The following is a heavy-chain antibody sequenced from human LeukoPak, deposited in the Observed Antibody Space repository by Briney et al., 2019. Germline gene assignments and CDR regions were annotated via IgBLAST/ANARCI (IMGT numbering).Heavy chain of an antibody. D-gene: IGHD3-22*01. CDR1: GYSFTSYW. V-gene: IGHV5-51*01. J-gene: IGHJ4*02. CDR3: ARRYYYDSSGSYYFDY. Sequence: GESLKISCKRSGYSFTSYWIGWVRQMPGKGLEWMGIIYPGDSDTRYSPSFQGQVTISADKSISTAYLQWSSLKASDTAMYYCARRYYYDSSGSYYFDYWGQGTLVTVSS. CDR2: IYPGDSDT.